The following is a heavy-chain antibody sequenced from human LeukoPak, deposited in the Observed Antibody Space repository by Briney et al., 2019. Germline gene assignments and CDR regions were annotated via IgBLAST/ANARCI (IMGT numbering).Heavy chain of an antibody. CDR3: AREGREVHRGYCGGDCHDY. J-gene: IGHJ4*02. Sequence: ASQTLSLTCTVSGGSISSGSYYWSWIRQPAGKGLEWIGRIYTSGSTNYNPSLKSRVTISVDTSKNQFSLKLSSVTAADTAVYYCAREGREVHRGYCGGDCHDYWGQGTLVTVSS. CDR1: GGSISSGSYY. D-gene: IGHD2-21*01. CDR2: IYTSGST. V-gene: IGHV4-61*02.